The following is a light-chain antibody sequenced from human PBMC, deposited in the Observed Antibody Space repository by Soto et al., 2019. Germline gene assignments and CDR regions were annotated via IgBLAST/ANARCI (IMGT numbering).Light chain of an antibody. Sequence: DIQMTQSPSTLSASVGDRVTITCRASQSISNCLAWYQQKPGKAPKLLVYKASTLDSGVPSRFSGSGSGTEFTLTISSLQPDDVATYYCQQYNDYSWTFAQGTKVEIK. V-gene: IGKV1-5*03. CDR3: QQYNDYSWT. CDR1: QSISNC. J-gene: IGKJ1*01. CDR2: KAS.